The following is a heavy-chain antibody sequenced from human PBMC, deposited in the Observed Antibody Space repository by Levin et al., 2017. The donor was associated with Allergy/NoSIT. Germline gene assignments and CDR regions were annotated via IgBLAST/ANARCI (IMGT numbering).Heavy chain of an antibody. CDR2: IDLDDDK. D-gene: IGHD6-13*01. J-gene: IGHJ4*02. V-gene: IGHV2-70*11. Sequence: SGPTLVKPTQTLTLTCTFSGFSLSTSGMCVSWIRQPPGKALEWLARIDLDDDKYYSTSLKTRLTISKDTSKNQVVLTMTNMDPVDTATYYCARILGYSSSGTHFDYWGQGTLVTVSS. CDR1: GFSLSTSGMC. CDR3: ARILGYSSSGTHFDY.